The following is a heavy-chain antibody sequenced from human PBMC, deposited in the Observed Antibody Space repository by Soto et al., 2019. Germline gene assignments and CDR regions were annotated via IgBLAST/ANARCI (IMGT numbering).Heavy chain of an antibody. Sequence: RASVKVSCKASGYTFTGYYMHWVRQAPGQGLEWMGWINPNSGGTNYAQKFQGWVTMTRDTSISTAYMELSRLRSDDTAVYYCARDGTVSAVTTPASYYYYGMDVWGQGTTVTVSS. D-gene: IGHD4-17*01. CDR1: GYTFTGYY. J-gene: IGHJ6*02. CDR3: ARDGTVSAVTTPASYYYYGMDV. CDR2: INPNSGGT. V-gene: IGHV1-2*04.